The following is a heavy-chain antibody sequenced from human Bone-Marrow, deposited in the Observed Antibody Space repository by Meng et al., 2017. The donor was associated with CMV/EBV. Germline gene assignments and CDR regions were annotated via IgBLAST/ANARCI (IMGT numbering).Heavy chain of an antibody. CDR1: GGSFSGYY. CDR2: INHSGST. V-gene: IGHV4-34*01. CDR3: ARGTNDFWSGYRNWFDP. Sequence: SETLSLTCAVYGGSFSGYYWSWIRQPPGKGLEWIGEINHSGSTNYNPSLKSRVTISVDTSKNQFSLKLSSVTAADTAVYYCARGTNDFWSGYRNWFDPWGQGTLVTFSS. D-gene: IGHD3-3*01. J-gene: IGHJ5*02.